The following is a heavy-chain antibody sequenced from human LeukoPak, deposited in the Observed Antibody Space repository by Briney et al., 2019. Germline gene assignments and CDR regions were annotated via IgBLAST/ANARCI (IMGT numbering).Heavy chain of an antibody. CDR3: AETHGVP. CDR1: GFTFDDYA. V-gene: IGHV3-9*01. Sequence: GRSLRLSCTASGFTFDDYAMHWVRQAPGKGLEWVSGISWNSGSIGYADSVKGRFTISRDNAKNSLYLQMNSLRAEDTAVYYCAETHGVPWGQGTLVTVSS. D-gene: IGHD2-8*01. J-gene: IGHJ4*02. CDR2: ISWNSGSI.